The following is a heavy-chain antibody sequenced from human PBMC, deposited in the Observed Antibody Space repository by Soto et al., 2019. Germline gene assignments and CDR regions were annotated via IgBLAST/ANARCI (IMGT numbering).Heavy chain of an antibody. J-gene: IGHJ4*02. CDR3: AKGMNYDTSGYYYIGREYLDS. V-gene: IGHV3-23*01. Sequence: GGSLRLSCAGSGFPFSDYALTWVRQAPGKGLEWVSHISGSGGKTYYADSVKGRFIISRDNSKNSLFLQMNGLRAEDTAVYYCAKGMNYDTSGYYYIGREYLDSWGQGTLVTVSS. CDR2: ISGSGGKT. CDR1: GFPFSDYA. D-gene: IGHD3-22*01.